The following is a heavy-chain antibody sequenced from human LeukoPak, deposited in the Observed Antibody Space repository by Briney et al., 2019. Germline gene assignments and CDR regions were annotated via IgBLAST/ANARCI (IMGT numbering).Heavy chain of an antibody. V-gene: IGHV4-59*01. D-gene: IGHD3-22*01. CDR1: GGSISSYY. Sequence: SETLSLTCTVSGGSISSYYWSWIRQPPGKGLEWIGYIYCSGSTNYNPSLKSRVTISVDTSKNQFSLKLSSVTAADTAVYYCAGVYYYDSSGYYDRPAEYFQHWGQGTLVTVSS. CDR3: AGVYYYDSSGYYDRPAEYFQH. J-gene: IGHJ1*01. CDR2: IYCSGST.